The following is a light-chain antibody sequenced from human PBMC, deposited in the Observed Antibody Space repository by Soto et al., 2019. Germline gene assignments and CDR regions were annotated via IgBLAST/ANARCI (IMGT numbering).Light chain of an antibody. V-gene: IGKV3-15*01. CDR2: DAS. Sequence: EIVMTQSPATLSVSPGERATLSCRASQSVSSNLAWYQQEPGQAPRLLIYDASTRATGIPARFSGSGSGTEFTLTISSLQSEDFAVYYCQQYHNWPITFGQGTRLEIK. CDR3: QQYHNWPIT. J-gene: IGKJ5*01. CDR1: QSVSSN.